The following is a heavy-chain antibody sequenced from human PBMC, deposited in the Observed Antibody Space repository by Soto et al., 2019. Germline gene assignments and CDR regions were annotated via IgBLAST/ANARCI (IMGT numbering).Heavy chain of an antibody. J-gene: IGHJ2*01. CDR1: GGSVSSGSYY. D-gene: IGHD1-26*01. CDR2: IYYSGST. V-gene: IGHV4-61*01. CDR3: ARVEWELLGGWYFDL. Sequence: QVQLQESGPGLVKPSETLSLTCTVSGGSVSSGSYYWSWIRQPPGKGLEWIGYIYYSGSTNYNPSLKSRVTISVDTSKNQFSLKLSSVTAADTAVYCCARVEWELLGGWYFDLWGRGTLVTVSS.